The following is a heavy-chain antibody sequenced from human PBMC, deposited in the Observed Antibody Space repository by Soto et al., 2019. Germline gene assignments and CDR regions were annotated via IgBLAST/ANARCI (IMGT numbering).Heavy chain of an antibody. CDR1: GFTFSSYA. J-gene: IGHJ6*03. V-gene: IGHV3-23*01. CDR3: ANVGGVDVYYYYMDV. Sequence: PGGSLRLSCAASGFTFSSYAMSWVRQAPGKGLEWVSAISGSGGSTYYADSVKGRFTISRDNSKNTLYLQMNSLRAEDTAVYYCANVGGVDVYYYYMDVWGKGTTVTVSS. CDR2: ISGSGGST. D-gene: IGHD1-26*01.